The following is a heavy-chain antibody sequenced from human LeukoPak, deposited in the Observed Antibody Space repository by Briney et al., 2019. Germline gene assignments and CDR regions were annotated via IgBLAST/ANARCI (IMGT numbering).Heavy chain of an antibody. Sequence: GESLKISCQGSEYSFATYWIAWLRLMPGKGLEWMGIIYPSDSDTRYSPSLQGQVTISADKSIKTAYLQWSSLKASDTAMYYCARPLQGIVGATGFDYWGQGTLVTVSS. J-gene: IGHJ4*02. CDR1: EYSFATYW. D-gene: IGHD1-26*01. CDR2: IYPSDSDT. V-gene: IGHV5-51*01. CDR3: ARPLQGIVGATGFDY.